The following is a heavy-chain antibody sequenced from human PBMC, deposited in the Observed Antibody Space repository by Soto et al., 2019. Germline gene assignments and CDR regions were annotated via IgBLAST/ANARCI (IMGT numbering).Heavy chain of an antibody. CDR1: GFTFSSYA. Sequence: PGGSLRLSCAASGFTFSSYAMHWVRQAPGKGLEWVAVISYDGSNKYYADSVKGRFTISRDNSKNTLYLQMNSLRAEDTAVYYFARDRERPTFSSDPWGQGTLVTVSS. D-gene: IGHD3-3*02. J-gene: IGHJ5*02. V-gene: IGHV3-30-3*01. CDR3: ARDRERPTFSSDP. CDR2: ISYDGSNK.